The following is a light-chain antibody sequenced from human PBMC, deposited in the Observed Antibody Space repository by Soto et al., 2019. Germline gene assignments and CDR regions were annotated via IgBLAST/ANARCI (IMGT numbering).Light chain of an antibody. J-gene: IGLJ1*01. V-gene: IGLV2-14*01. CDR1: SSDVGHYDY. CDR3: SSYVTSSTLGV. CDR2: EVT. Sequence: QSALTQPASVSGSPGQSITISCTGTSSDVGHYDYVSWYQQHPGKVPKLILSEVTTRPSGVSNLFSGSKSGNTASLTISALQAEDETDYYCSSYVTSSTLGVFGTGTKVTVL.